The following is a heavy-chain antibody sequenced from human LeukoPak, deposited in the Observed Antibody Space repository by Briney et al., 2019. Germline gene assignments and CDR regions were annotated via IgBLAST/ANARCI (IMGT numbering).Heavy chain of an antibody. V-gene: IGHV3-7*03. D-gene: IGHD3-22*01. J-gene: IGHJ6*02. Sequence: PGGSLRLSCAASGFPFSSHWLSWFRQSPGKGLEWVAHINQDGSEKYYVDSVKGRFTISRDNAKNSLYLQMNSLRAGDAALYYCAKDSSGDGKNYYYYYGMDVWGQGTTVTVSS. CDR1: GFPFSSHW. CDR2: INQDGSEK. CDR3: AKDSSGDGKNYYYYYGMDV.